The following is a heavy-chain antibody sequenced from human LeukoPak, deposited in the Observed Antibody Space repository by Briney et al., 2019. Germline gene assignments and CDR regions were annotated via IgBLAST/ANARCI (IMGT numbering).Heavy chain of an antibody. Sequence: PGGTLRLSCAASGFTFSSYGMSWVRQAPGKGLEWVSAISSSGGSTYYADSVKGRFTISRDNSKNTLYLQMNSLRAEDTAVYYCASISTITDAFDIWGQGTMVTVSS. D-gene: IGHD5/OR15-5a*01. CDR3: ASISTITDAFDI. CDR2: ISSSGGST. J-gene: IGHJ3*02. V-gene: IGHV3-23*01. CDR1: GFTFSSYG.